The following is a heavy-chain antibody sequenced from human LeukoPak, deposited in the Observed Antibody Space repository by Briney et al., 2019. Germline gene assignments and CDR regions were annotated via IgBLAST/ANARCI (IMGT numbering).Heavy chain of an antibody. CDR1: GGSIVSSAYY. CDR3: ARHICSGGSCPDYFDI. CDR2: IYYSGNT. D-gene: IGHD2-15*01. Sequence: SETLSLTCTVSGGSIVSSAYYWGWIRQPPGKGLEWISSIYYSGNTCYNPSLKSRVTISVDTSKNQFSLKLSSVADADTAVYYCARHICSGGSCPDYFDIWGQGTLVTVAS. J-gene: IGHJ4*02. V-gene: IGHV4-39*01.